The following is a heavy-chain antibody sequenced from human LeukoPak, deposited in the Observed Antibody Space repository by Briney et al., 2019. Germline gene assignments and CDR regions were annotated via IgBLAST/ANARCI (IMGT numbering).Heavy chain of an antibody. D-gene: IGHD1-26*01. V-gene: IGHV1-46*01. Sequence: ASVKVSCKASGYTFTSYYMHWVRQAPGQGLEWMGIINPSGGSTSYAQRFQGRVTMTRDMSTSTVYMELSSLRSEDTAVYYCARDNSVGDNAWWFDPWGQGTLVTVSS. J-gene: IGHJ5*02. CDR3: ARDNSVGDNAWWFDP. CDR1: GYTFTSYY. CDR2: INPSGGST.